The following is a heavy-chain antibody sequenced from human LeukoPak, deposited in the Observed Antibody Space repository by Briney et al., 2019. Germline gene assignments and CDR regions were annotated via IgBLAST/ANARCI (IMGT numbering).Heavy chain of an antibody. D-gene: IGHD7-27*01. V-gene: IGHV3-7*01. CDR1: GFTFSNYW. CDR2: INEDGSEK. Sequence: GGSLRLSCAASGFTFSNYWMSWVGQAIGKGLECVAKINEDGSEKHYVDSVKGRFTISRDNARNSLSLQMNNLRAEDTAVYYCARDYTGGWNDYWGQGTLVTVSS. J-gene: IGHJ4*02. CDR3: ARDYTGGWNDY.